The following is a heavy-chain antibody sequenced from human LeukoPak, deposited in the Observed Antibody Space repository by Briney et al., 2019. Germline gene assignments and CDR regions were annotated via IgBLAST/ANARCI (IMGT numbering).Heavy chain of an antibody. D-gene: IGHD3-22*01. V-gene: IGHV3-23*01. J-gene: IGHJ3*02. CDR3: AKGRVGHSPGYYYGNDAFDI. Sequence: PGGSLRLSRAASGFTFSSYAMTWVRQAPGRGLEWGSTISGSGDIIYYADSVKGRFTISRDNPKNTLYLQMNSLRAEDTAVYYCAKGRVGHSPGYYYGNDAFDIWGQGTMVTVSS. CDR1: GFTFSSYA. CDR2: ISGSGDII.